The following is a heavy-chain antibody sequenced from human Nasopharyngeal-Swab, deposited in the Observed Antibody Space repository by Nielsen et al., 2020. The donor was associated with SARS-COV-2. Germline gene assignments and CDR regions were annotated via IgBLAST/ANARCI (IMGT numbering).Heavy chain of an antibody. J-gene: IGHJ2*01. V-gene: IGHV1-69*04. CDR1: GGTFSSYA. Sequence: SVKVSCKASGGTFSSYAISWVRQAPGQGLEWMGRIIPILGIANYAQKFQGRVTITADKSTSTAYMELSSLRSEDTAVYYCAAGRATTLNWYFDLWGRGTLVTVSS. CDR2: IIPILGIA. D-gene: IGHD5-24*01. CDR3: AAGRATTLNWYFDL.